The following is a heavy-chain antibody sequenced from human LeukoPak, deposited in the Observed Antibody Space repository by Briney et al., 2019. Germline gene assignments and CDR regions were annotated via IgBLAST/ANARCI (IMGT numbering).Heavy chain of an antibody. CDR3: VKDGKEPLTVTAIPEY. CDR1: GFTFSSYG. CDR2: ISYDGSNK. D-gene: IGHD2-21*02. V-gene: IGHV3-30*18. Sequence: GGSLRLSCAASGFTFSSYGMHWVRQAPGKGLEWVAVISYDGSNKYYADSVKGRFTISRDNSKNTLYLQMNSLRAEDTAVYYCVKDGKEPLTVTAIPEYWGQGTLVTVSS. J-gene: IGHJ4*02.